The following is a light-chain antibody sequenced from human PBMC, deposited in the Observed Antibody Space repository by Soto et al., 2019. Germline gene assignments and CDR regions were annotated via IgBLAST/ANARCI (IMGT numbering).Light chain of an antibody. Sequence: DIQMTQSPSTLSASVGDRVTFICRASESINSWLAWYQQKAGKAPKLLIYKASSLESGVPPRFSGSGSGTEFVLTISSLQPDDFATYYCQQYKSYPLTFGGGTKVEIK. V-gene: IGKV1-5*03. CDR1: ESINSW. CDR2: KAS. J-gene: IGKJ4*01. CDR3: QQYKSYPLT.